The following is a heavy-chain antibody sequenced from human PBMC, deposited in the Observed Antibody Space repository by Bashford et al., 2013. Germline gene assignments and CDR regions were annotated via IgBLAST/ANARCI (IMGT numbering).Heavy chain of an antibody. Sequence: VASVKVSCKASGYIFTSFAFHWVRQAPGQRLEWMGWINADNGDTEYSQKFQGRVSILRDTSASIAFMELSSLTSEDTAIYYCARNGTQKYYYYVLDVWGQGTKVTVSS. CDR1: GYIFTSFA. CDR2: INADNGDT. D-gene: IGHD1-1*01. CDR3: ARNGTQKYYYYVLDV. V-gene: IGHV1-3*01. J-gene: IGHJ6*02.